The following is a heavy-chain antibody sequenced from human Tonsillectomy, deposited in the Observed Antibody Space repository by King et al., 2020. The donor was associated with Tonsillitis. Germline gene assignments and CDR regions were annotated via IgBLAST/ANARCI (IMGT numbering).Heavy chain of an antibody. V-gene: IGHV3-9*01. D-gene: IGHD3-10*01. Sequence: VQLVESGGGLVQPGRSLRLSCAASGFTFDDYAMHWVRQAPGKGLEWVSGISWDSGSIGYADSVKGRFTISRDNAKNSLYLQMNSLRAEDTALYYCAKDSPLGGVRGVLFDYWGQGTLVTVSS. J-gene: IGHJ4*02. CDR2: ISWDSGSI. CDR3: AKDSPLGGVRGVLFDY. CDR1: GFTFDDYA.